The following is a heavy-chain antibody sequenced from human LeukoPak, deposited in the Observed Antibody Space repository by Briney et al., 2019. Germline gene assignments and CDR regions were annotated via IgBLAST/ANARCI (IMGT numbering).Heavy chain of an antibody. J-gene: IGHJ6*02. CDR3: ASGSNYYYYYGMDV. CDR1: GFTFSSYA. D-gene: IGHD2-2*03. Sequence: GGSLRLSCAASGFTFSSYAMSWVRQAPGKGLEWVANIKQDGSEKYYVDSVKGRFTISRDNAKNSLYLQMNSLRAEDTAVYYCASGSNYYYYYGMDVWGQGTTVTVSS. CDR2: IKQDGSEK. V-gene: IGHV3-7*01.